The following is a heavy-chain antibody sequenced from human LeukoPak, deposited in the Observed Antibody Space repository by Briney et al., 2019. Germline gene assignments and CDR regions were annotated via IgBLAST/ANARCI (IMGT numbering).Heavy chain of an antibody. J-gene: IGHJ4*02. D-gene: IGHD5-12*01. CDR1: GFSLSTTGMR. V-gene: IGHV2-70*04. CDR3: ARIKGYDYYFDY. CDR2: IDWDDDK. Sequence: SGPALVKPTQTLTLTCTFSGFSLSTTGMRVNWIRQPPGRALEWLARIDWDDDKYYSTSLKTRLTISKDTSKNQVVLTMTNVDPVDTATYYCARIKGYDYYFDYWGQGTLVTVSS.